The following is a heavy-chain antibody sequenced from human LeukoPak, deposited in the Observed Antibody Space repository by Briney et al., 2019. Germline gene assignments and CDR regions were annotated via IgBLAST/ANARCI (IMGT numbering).Heavy chain of an antibody. CDR2: IIPIFGTA. Sequence: ASVKVSCKASGGTFSSYAISWVRQAPGQGLEWMGGIIPIFGTASYAQKFQGRVTITADKSTSTAYMELSSLRSEDTAVYYCASSNYYGDYPYYYYYMDVWGKGTTVTVSS. CDR1: GGTFSSYA. CDR3: ASSNYYGDYPYYYYYMDV. J-gene: IGHJ6*03. D-gene: IGHD4-17*01. V-gene: IGHV1-69*06.